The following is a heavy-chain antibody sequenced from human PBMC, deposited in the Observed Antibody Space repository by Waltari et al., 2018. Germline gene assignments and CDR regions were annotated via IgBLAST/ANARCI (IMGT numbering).Heavy chain of an antibody. V-gene: IGHV4-39*01. Sequence: QPHLQESGPGLVKPSETLSLTCTVSGVYISSSSYYWGWVRQPPGKGLEWIGSIYYSGNTYYNPSLKSRVTISVDTSKNQFSLTVRSVTAADTAVYYCARRSSGATRRYFDYWGQGTLVTVSS. D-gene: IGHD1-26*01. CDR3: ARRSSGATRRYFDY. CDR1: GVYISSSSYY. J-gene: IGHJ4*02. CDR2: IYYSGNT.